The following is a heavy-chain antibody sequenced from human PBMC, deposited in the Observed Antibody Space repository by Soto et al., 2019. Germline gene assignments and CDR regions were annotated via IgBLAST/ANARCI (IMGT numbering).Heavy chain of an antibody. D-gene: IGHD6-19*01. V-gene: IGHV1-3*01. CDR2: INGGNGNT. Sequence: SAELSCKASGYTFTSYAIHWVRQAPGQRLEWMGWINGGNGNTKYSQKFQGRVTITRDTSARTAYMELSSLRSEDTAVYYCAVIAVAGLGSFDIWGQGTMVTVSS. CDR3: AVIAVAGLGSFDI. CDR1: GYTFTSYA. J-gene: IGHJ3*02.